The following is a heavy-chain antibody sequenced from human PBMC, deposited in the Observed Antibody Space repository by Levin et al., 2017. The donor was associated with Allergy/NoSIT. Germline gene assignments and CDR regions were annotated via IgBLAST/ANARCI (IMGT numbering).Heavy chain of an antibody. V-gene: IGHV4-61*01. CDR3: ARNRIIVSGGNDYYYGMDV. CDR2: INYRGVT. Sequence: SQTLSLTCSVSGGSVSSGTYYWSWIRRPPGKGLEWIGYINYRGVTKYNPSLKRRATISVDTSKNEFSLKVTSVTAAETAVYYCARNRIIVSGGNDYYYGMDVWGQGTTVTVSS. CDR1: GGSVSSGTYY. J-gene: IGHJ6*02. D-gene: IGHD5/OR15-5a*01.